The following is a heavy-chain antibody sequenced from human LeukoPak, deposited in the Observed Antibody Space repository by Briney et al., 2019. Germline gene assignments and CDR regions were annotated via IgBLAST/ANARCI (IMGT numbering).Heavy chain of an antibody. CDR2: IGTAGDT. CDR3: ARAFSTVTTARYYYYGMDV. CDR1: GFTFSSYD. J-gene: IGHJ6*02. D-gene: IGHD4-17*01. Sequence: PGGSLRLSCAASGFTFSSYDMHWVRQATGKGLEWVSAIGTAGDTYYPGSVKGRFTISRENAKNSLYLQVNSLRAGDTAVYYCARAFSTVTTARYYYYGMDVWGQGTTVTVSS. V-gene: IGHV3-13*01.